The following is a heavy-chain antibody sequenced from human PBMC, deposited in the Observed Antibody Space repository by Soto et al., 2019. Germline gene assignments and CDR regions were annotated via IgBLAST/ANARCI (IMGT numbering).Heavy chain of an antibody. CDR2: ISSGSSTI. CDR3: TRVRQLGLDH. V-gene: IGHV3-48*02. Sequence: EVQLVDSGGGLVQPGGSLRLSCAASGFTFSSYSMIWVRQAPGKGLEWVSYISSGSSTIYYADSVKGRFTVSRDNAKNSLYLQMNSLRDEDTAVYYCTRVRQLGLDHWGQGTLVTVSS. CDR1: GFTFSSYS. D-gene: IGHD1-1*01. J-gene: IGHJ5*02.